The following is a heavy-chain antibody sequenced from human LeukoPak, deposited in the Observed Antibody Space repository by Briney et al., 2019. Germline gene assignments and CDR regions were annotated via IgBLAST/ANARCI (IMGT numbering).Heavy chain of an antibody. CDR3: AREQRRGLSGNLGGLFASYYTYYYMDV. Sequence: PLASVKVSCKASGYTFTMYYIHWVRQAPGQGLEWMGMINPSDGATTYAQRFQGRVTMTRDMSTTTVYMDLRSLRMEDTAVYFCAREQRRGLSGNLGGLFASYYTYYYMDVWGRGTTVTVSS. CDR2: INPSDGAT. V-gene: IGHV1-46*01. J-gene: IGHJ6*03. D-gene: IGHD1-26*01. CDR1: GYTFTMYY.